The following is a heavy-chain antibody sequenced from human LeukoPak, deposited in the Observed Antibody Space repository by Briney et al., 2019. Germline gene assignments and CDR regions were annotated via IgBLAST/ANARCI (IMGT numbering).Heavy chain of an antibody. J-gene: IGHJ3*02. CDR2: ISGSGGST. V-gene: IGHV3-23*01. CDR3: AKDQRRITIFGVVIQRAFDI. D-gene: IGHD3-3*01. CDR1: GFTLSSYA. Sequence: GGSLRLSCAASGFTLSSYAMSWVRQAPGKGLEWVSAISGSGGSTYYADSVKGRFTISRDNSKNTLYLQMNSLRAEDTAVYYCAKDQRRITIFGVVIQRAFDIWGQGTMVTVSS.